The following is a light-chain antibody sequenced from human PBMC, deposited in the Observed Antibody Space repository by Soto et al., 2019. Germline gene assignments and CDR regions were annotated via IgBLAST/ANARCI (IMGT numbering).Light chain of an antibody. CDR2: AAS. CDR3: QQTNIFPYT. Sequence: DIQMTQSPSSLSASVGDRVTITCRASQSISNYLSWYQQKPGKAPKLLIYAASTLQGAVPSRFSGRGSGTDFSLTISSLQPEDFATYYCQQTNIFPYTFGQGTKLEIK. CDR1: QSISNY. V-gene: IGKV1-39*01. J-gene: IGKJ2*01.